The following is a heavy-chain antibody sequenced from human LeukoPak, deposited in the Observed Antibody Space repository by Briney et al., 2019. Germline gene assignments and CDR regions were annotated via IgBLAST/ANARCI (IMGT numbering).Heavy chain of an antibody. CDR3: AKAPTVTTFGY. Sequence: GGPLRLSCAASGFTFGTSAMSWVRQAPGKGLEWVSSIGDHGVYTYYGDSVKGRFTISRDDSKRTLYLRMDSLRVDDSAIYYGAKAPTVTTFGYWGQGILVTVSS. J-gene: IGHJ4*02. CDR1: GFTFGTSA. D-gene: IGHD4-17*01. V-gene: IGHV3-23*01. CDR2: IGDHGVYT.